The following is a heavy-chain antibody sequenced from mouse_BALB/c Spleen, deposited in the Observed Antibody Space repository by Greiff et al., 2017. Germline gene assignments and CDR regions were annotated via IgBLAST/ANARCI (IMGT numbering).Heavy chain of an antibody. CDR1: GYSITSDYA. J-gene: IGHJ4*01. V-gene: IGHV3-2*02. CDR2: ISYSGST. D-gene: IGHD1-1*01. Sequence: EVKLVESGPGLVKPSQSLSLTCTVTGYSITSDYAWNWIRQFPGNKLEWMGYISYSGSTSYNPSLKSRISITRDTSKNQFFLQLNSVTTEDTATYYCASIYYYGSSYYYAMDYWGQGTSVTVSS. CDR3: ASIYYYGSSYYYAMDY.